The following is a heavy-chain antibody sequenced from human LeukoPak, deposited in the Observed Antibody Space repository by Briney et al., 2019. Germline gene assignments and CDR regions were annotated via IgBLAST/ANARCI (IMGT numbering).Heavy chain of an antibody. CDR1: GYTFTSYG. Sequence: ASVKVSCKASGYTFTSYGISWVRQAPGQGLEWMGWISAYNGNTNYAQKLQGRVTMTTDTSTSTAYMELRSLRSDDTAVYYCARKPSNWGSHPTYDYWGQGTLVTVSS. CDR2: ISAYNGNT. CDR3: ARKPSNWGSHPTYDY. V-gene: IGHV1-18*01. D-gene: IGHD7-27*01. J-gene: IGHJ4*02.